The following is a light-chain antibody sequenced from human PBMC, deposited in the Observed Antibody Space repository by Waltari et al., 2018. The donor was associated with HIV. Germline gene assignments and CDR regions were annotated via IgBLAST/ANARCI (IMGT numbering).Light chain of an antibody. CDR1: NSNIGTNT. Sequence: QSVLTQPPSASGTPGQRVTISCSGSNSNIGTNTVSWYQHLPGTAPKLLIYSDEQRPSGVPDRCSGSKSDTSACLAISGLQSEDEADYYCGVWDDGLNGPEFGGGTKLTVL. CDR2: SDE. CDR3: GVWDDGLNGPE. V-gene: IGLV1-44*01. J-gene: IGLJ3*02.